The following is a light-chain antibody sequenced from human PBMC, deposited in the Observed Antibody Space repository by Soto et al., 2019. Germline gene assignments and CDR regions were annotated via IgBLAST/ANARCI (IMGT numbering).Light chain of an antibody. CDR3: LLQYRGHYV. V-gene: IGLV7-46*01. Sequence: QAVVTQAPSLTVSPGGTVTLTCGSTTGPVTSGHYPYWFQQKPGQVPRTLIYDTANKLSWTPVRVSGSLLGGKAALTLSGARPKDEAEYYCLLQYRGHYVFGPGTKVTVL. CDR1: TGPVTSGHY. J-gene: IGLJ1*01. CDR2: DTA.